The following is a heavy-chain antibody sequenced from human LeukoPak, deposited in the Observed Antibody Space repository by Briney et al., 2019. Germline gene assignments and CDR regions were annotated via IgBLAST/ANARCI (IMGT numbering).Heavy chain of an antibody. V-gene: IGHV4-38-2*02. CDR2: IYHSGST. CDR1: GYSISSGYY. D-gene: IGHD2-15*01. J-gene: IGHJ4*02. CDR3: AREGRIVCSGGGCYFDY. Sequence: SETLSLTCAVSGYSISSGYYWGWIRQPPGEGLEWIGSIYHSGSTYYNPSLKSRVTISVDTSKNQFSLKLSSVTAADTAVYYCAREGRIVCSGGGCYFDYWGQGTLVTVSS.